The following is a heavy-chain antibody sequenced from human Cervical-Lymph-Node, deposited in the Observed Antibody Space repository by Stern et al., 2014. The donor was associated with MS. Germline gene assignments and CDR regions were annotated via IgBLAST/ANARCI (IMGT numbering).Heavy chain of an antibody. Sequence: QVQLQESGPGLVKPSGTLSLTCAVSGGSISSSNWWSWVRQPPGKGLEWIGEIYHSGSTKYNPSPKSRVTISVDKSKNQFSLKLSSVTAADTAVYYCASRVGSYYVPQPLSYWGQGTLVTVSS. V-gene: IGHV4-4*02. CDR3: ASRVGSYYVPQPLSY. CDR1: GGSISSSNW. D-gene: IGHD1-26*01. CDR2: IYHSGST. J-gene: IGHJ4*02.